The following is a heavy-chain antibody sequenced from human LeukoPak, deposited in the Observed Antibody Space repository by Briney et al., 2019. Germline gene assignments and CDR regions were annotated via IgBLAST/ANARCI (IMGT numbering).Heavy chain of an antibody. Sequence: SETLSLTCTVSGGSISSGGYYWSWIRQHPGKGLEWIGYIYYSGSTYYNPSLKSRVTISVDTSKNQFSLKLSSVTAAGTAVYYCAREDGYNSAVDYWGQGTLVTVSS. CDR2: IYYSGST. J-gene: IGHJ4*02. CDR1: GGSISSGGYY. V-gene: IGHV4-31*03. CDR3: AREDGYNSAVDY. D-gene: IGHD5-24*01.